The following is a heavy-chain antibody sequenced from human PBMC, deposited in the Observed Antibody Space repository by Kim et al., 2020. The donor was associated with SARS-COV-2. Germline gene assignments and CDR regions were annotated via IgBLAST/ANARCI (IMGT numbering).Heavy chain of an antibody. V-gene: IGHV4-34*01. Sequence: SETLSLTCAVYGGSFSGYYWSWIRQPPGKGLEWIGEINHSGSTNYNPSLKSRVTISLDTSKNQFSLNLNSVTAADTAVYYCARVKLAVLDSWGQGTLVTVSS. D-gene: IGHD6-6*01. J-gene: IGHJ4*02. CDR2: INHSGST. CDR3: ARVKLAVLDS. CDR1: GGSFSGYY.